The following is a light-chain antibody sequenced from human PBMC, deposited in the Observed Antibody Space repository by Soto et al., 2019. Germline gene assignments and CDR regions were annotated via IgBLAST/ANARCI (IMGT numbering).Light chain of an antibody. CDR3: QQYGFSPIS. CDR1: QSVGSN. CDR2: GAS. V-gene: IGKV3-20*01. J-gene: IGKJ5*01. Sequence: EIVLTQSPATLSLSPGERATLSCRASQSVGSNLAWYQQKPGQAPRLLIYGASTRATGIPDRFSGSGSGTEYTLTISRLEPEDFAVYSCQQYGFSPISFGQGTRLEIK.